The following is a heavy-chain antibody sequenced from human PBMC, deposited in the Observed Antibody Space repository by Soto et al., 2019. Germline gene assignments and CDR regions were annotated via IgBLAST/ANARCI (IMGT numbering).Heavy chain of an antibody. D-gene: IGHD2-15*01. V-gene: IGHV1-18*04. CDR2: ISGKNGNT. CDR3: ARVSSSIVVVPDPGMDV. Sequence: QVQLVQSGVEVKKPGASVKVSCKASGYTFISHGISWVRQAPGQGLEWMGWISGKNGNTNYAQKLQGRVTLTTDTYTSKAYMELRSVRSDDTAVYYCARVSSSIVVVPDPGMDVWGQGTTVTVSS. CDR1: GYTFISHG. J-gene: IGHJ6*02.